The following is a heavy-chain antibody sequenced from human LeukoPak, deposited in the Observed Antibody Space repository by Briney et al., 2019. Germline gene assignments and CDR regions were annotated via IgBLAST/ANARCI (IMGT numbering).Heavy chain of an antibody. D-gene: IGHD3-22*01. CDR1: GFTVRSNY. Sequence: GGSLRLSCAVSGFTVRSNYMSWVRQAPGKGLEWVSVIYSGGSTYYADSVKGRFTISRDNSKNTLYLQMNSLRAEDTAVYYCATNYCYDSSGCDYWGQGTLVTVSS. J-gene: IGHJ4*02. CDR3: ATNYCYDSSGCDY. CDR2: IYSGGST. V-gene: IGHV3-66*01.